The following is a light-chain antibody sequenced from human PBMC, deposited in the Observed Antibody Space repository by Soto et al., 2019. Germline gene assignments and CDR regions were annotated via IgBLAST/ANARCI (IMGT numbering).Light chain of an antibody. V-gene: IGKV3-20*01. CDR2: GAS. Sequence: EIVLTQSPGTLSLSPGERATLSCRASQSVSTRSLAWYQQKPGQAPRLLIYGASTRATGIPARFSGSGSGTEFTLTISSLQPDDFATYYCQQYSTYTPRTFGQGTKVDIK. J-gene: IGKJ1*01. CDR3: QQYSTYTPRT. CDR1: QSVSTRS.